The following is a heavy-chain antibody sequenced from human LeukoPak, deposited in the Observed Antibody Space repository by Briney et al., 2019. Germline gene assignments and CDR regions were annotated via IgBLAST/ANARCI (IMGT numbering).Heavy chain of an antibody. D-gene: IGHD2-15*01. CDR1: GFTFTTYD. CDR3: ARDRGGGHMDV. CDR2: IGTAGDT. Sequence: PGGSLRLSCAASGFTFTTYDMHWVRQATGKGLEWVSAIGTAGDTYYPGSVKGRFTISRENAKNSLYLQMNILRAGDTAVYYCARDRGGGHMDVWGKGTTVTISS. J-gene: IGHJ6*03. V-gene: IGHV3-13*01.